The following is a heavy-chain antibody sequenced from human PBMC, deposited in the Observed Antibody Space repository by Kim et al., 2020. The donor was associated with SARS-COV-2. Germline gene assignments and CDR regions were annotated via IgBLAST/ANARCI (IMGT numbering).Heavy chain of an antibody. CDR1: GGSISSYY. Sequence: SETLSLTCTVSGGSISSYYWSWIRQPPGKGLEWIGYIYYSGSTNYNPSLKSRVTISVDTSKNQFSLKLSSVTAADTAVYYCARSGGYDYENYYYGMDVWGQGTTVTVSS. CDR3: ARSGGYDYENYYYGMDV. CDR2: IYYSGST. D-gene: IGHD5-12*01. V-gene: IGHV4-59*01. J-gene: IGHJ6*02.